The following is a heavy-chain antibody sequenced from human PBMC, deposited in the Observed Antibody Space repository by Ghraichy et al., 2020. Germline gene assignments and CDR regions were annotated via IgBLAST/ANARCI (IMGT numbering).Heavy chain of an antibody. CDR3: GKGVDGYLDGYCSGTACYGYEY. V-gene: IGHV3-23*01. CDR1: GFTFSSYA. D-gene: IGHD2-2*01. CDR2: ISDSGDAT. Sequence: GGSLRLSCAVSGFTFSSYAMSWVRQAPGKGLEWISAISDSGDATYYADSVKGRFTISRDNSKNTLYLQMSSLRAEDTAVYHCGKGVDGYLDGYCSGTACYGYEYWGQGTLVTVSS. J-gene: IGHJ4*02.